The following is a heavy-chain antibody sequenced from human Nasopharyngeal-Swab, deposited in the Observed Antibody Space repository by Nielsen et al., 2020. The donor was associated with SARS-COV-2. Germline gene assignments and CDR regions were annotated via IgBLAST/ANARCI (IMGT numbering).Heavy chain of an antibody. V-gene: IGHV3-48*03. J-gene: IGHJ4*02. Sequence: GGSLRLSCAASGFTFSSYEMNWFRQAPGKGLEWVSYISSSGSTRYYADSVKGRFTISRDNAKNSLYLQMNSLRAEDTAVYYCARDYCSSTSCYDYWGQGTLVTVSS. CDR2: ISSSGSTR. CDR3: ARDYCSSTSCYDY. D-gene: IGHD2-2*01. CDR1: GFTFSSYE.